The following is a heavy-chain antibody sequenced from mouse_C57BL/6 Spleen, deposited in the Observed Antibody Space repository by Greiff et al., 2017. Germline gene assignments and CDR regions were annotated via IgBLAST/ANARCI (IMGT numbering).Heavy chain of an antibody. Sequence: VKVVESGPGLVAPSQSLSITCTVSGFSLTSYGVHWVRQPPGKGLEWLVVIWSDGSTTYNSALNSRLSISKDNSKSQVFLKMNSLQTDDTAMYYCARSYSSLLYFDVWGTGTTVTVSS. J-gene: IGHJ1*03. CDR1: GFSLTSYG. CDR2: IWSDGST. D-gene: IGHD2-12*01. V-gene: IGHV2-6*03. CDR3: ARSYSSLLYFDV.